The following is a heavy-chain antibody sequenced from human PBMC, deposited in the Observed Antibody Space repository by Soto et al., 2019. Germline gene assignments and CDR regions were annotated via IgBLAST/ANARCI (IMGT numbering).Heavy chain of an antibody. CDR1: GFTFSNYA. V-gene: IGHV3-23*01. Sequence: PGGSLRLSCEASGFTFSNYAMSWVRQAPGKGLEWVSSLSGSGGIRYHADSVKGRFTISRDNSKNTLYLQMDSLRDEDTALYYCAKIQDGAGLDYWGQGTLVTVSS. CDR3: AKIQDGAGLDY. D-gene: IGHD1-26*01. J-gene: IGHJ4*02. CDR2: LSGSGGIR.